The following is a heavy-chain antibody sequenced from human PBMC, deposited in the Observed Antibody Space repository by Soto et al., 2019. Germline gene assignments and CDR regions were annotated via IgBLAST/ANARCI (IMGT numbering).Heavy chain of an antibody. CDR2: IYYSGST. CDR3: ARDLGGDAFDI. Sequence: SETLSLTCTVSGGSISSYYWSWIRQPPGKGLEWIGYIYYSGSTNYNPSLKSRVTISVDTSKNQFSLKLSSVTAADTAVYYCARDLGGDAFDIWGQGTMVTVSS. V-gene: IGHV4-59*01. J-gene: IGHJ3*02. CDR1: GGSISSYY.